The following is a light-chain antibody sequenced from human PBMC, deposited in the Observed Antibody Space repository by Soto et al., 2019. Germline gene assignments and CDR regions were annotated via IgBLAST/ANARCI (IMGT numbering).Light chain of an antibody. J-gene: IGKJ1*01. CDR3: QQYNNYSWT. CDR2: DAS. Sequence: DLQMTQSPSTLSASVGDRVTITCRASQSISSWLAWYQQKPGKAPKLLIYDASNLDSGVPSRFSGSGSGTEFTLTISSLQPDDFATYYCQQYNNYSWTFGQGTKVEIK. V-gene: IGKV1-5*01. CDR1: QSISSW.